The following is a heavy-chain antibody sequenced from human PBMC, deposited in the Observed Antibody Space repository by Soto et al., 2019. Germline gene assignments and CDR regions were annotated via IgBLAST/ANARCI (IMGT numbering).Heavy chain of an antibody. J-gene: IGHJ4*02. Sequence: EVQLVESGGGLVKPGGSLRLSCAASGFTFSSYSMNWVRQAPGKALEWVSSITSSNSYIHYADSVRGRFTISRDNAKSSLYLQMNSLRAEDTAVYYCARDTNFYASGSGFDYWGQGPLVTVSS. D-gene: IGHD3-10*01. CDR3: ARDTNFYASGSGFDY. CDR1: GFTFSSYS. V-gene: IGHV3-21*01. CDR2: ITSSNSYI.